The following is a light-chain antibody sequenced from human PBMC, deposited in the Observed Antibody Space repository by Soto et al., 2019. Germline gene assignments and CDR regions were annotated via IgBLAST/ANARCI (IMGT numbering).Light chain of an antibody. CDR1: QTISRW. CDR2: AAS. Sequence: DINMNQSPSTGSASVLDIVSSTLLASQTISRWLAWYQQKPGKAPRILIYAASSLESGVPSRFSGSASGTDFTLTISSLQPEDFATYYCQQGYTTPLTFGQGTKVDI. V-gene: IGKV1-39*01. CDR3: QQGYTTPLT. J-gene: IGKJ1*01.